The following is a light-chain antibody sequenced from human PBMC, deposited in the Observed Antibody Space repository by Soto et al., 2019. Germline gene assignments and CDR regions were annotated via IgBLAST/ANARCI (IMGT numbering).Light chain of an antibody. CDR2: SNN. Sequence: QSLLTQPPSASGTPGQRVTISCSGSSSNIGSNTVNWYQQLPGTAPKLLIYSNNQRPSGVPDRFSGSKSGTSASLAISGLQSEDEADYYCAAWDDSLNGSYVFGTGTQLTVL. J-gene: IGLJ1*01. CDR3: AAWDDSLNGSYV. V-gene: IGLV1-44*01. CDR1: SSNIGSNT.